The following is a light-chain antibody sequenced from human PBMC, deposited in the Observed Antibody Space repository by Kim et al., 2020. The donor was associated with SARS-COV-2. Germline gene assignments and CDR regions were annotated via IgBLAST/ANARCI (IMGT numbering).Light chain of an antibody. Sequence: CTLSSGYSNYKVDWYQQRPGKGPRFVMRVGTGGIVGSKGDVIPDRFSVLGSGLNRYLTIKNIQEEDESDYHCGADHGSGSNFVYVFGTGTKVTVL. J-gene: IGLJ1*01. V-gene: IGLV9-49*01. CDR3: GADHGSGSNFVYV. CDR2: VGTGGIVG. CDR1: SGYSNYK.